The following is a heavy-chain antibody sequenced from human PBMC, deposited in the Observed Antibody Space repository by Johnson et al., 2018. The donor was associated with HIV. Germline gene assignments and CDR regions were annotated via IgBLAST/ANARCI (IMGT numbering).Heavy chain of an antibody. CDR3: AREGPSDAFDI. Sequence: EVQLVESGGGLVQPGRSLRLSCAASGFTFDDYAMHLVRQAPGKGLEWVSGISWNSGSIGYADSVKGRFTISRDNAKNSLYLQMNSLRAEDTAVYYCAREGPSDAFDIWGQGTMVTVSS. CDR2: ISWNSGSI. J-gene: IGHJ3*02. CDR1: GFTFDDYA. V-gene: IGHV3-9*01.